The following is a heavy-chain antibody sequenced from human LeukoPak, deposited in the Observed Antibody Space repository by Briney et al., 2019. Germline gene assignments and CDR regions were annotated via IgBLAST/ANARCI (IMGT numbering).Heavy chain of an antibody. D-gene: IGHD3-16*02. V-gene: IGHV4-38-2*01. CDR3: ARVIDIPYYYGMDV. CDR2: IYHSGST. J-gene: IGHJ6*04. CDR1: GYSISSGYY. Sequence: PSETLSLTCAVSGYSISSGYYWGWIRQPPGKGLEGIGSIYHSGSTYYNPSLKSRVTISVDTSKDQFSLKLSSVTAADTAVYYCARVIDIPYYYGMDVWGKGTTVTVSS.